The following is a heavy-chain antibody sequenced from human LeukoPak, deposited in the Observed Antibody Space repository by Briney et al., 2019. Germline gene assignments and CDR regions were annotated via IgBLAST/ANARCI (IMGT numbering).Heavy chain of an antibody. V-gene: IGHV3-48*01. CDR2: ISSSSSTI. D-gene: IGHD6-13*01. Sequence: PGGSLRLSCAASGFTFSSYSMNWVRKAPGKGLEWVSYISSSSSTIYYADSVKGRFTISRDNAKNSLYLQMNSLRAEDTAVYYCARGGSSWSNNFDYWGQGTLVTVSS. J-gene: IGHJ4*02. CDR1: GFTFSSYS. CDR3: ARGGSSWSNNFDY.